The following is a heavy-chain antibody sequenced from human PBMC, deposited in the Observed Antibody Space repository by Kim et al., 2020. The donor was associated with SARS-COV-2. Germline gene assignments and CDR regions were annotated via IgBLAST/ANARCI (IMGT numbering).Heavy chain of an antibody. J-gene: IGHJ4*02. CDR3: SRSTVGAYFAY. V-gene: IGHV3-53*01. D-gene: IGHD1-26*01. CDR1: GSSVRSSY. Sequence: GGSLRLSCAVSGSSVRSSYMTWVRQAPGKGLEWVSAIHDAGSTYYADSVKGRFTISRDIPKDTLYLQMNSLRADDTAVYYCSRSTVGAYFAYWGQGSL. CDR2: IHDAGST.